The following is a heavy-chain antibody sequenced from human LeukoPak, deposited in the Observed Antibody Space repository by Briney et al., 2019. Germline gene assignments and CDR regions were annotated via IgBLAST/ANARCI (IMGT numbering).Heavy chain of an antibody. D-gene: IGHD2-2*01. CDR1: GVSVSDGRYC. J-gene: IGHJ3*01. CDR3: ATPYCSSISCLDVFNV. Sequence: SETLSLTCNVSGVSVSDGRYCWTWIRQHPGKGLEWIGYKYYSGSAKYNPSLKSRLTISIDTSKNQFSLQLSSVTAADTATYYCATPYCSSISCLDVFNVWGPGTRVTVSS. CDR2: KYYSGSA. V-gene: IGHV4-31*03.